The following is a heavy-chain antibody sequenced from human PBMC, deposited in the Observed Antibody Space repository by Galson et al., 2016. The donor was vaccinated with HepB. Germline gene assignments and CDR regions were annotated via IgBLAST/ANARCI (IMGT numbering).Heavy chain of an antibody. D-gene: IGHD2-2*01. V-gene: IGHV3-13*01. Sequence: SLRLSCAASGFTFSTYDMHWVRQATGKGLEWVSGVSTSGAGYYAGSVKGRFTISRENAENSVYLQMNSLRAEDTAVYFCARASWSGKSGFDPWGQGTLVTVSS. CDR2: VSTSGAG. CDR3: ARASWSGKSGFDP. CDR1: GFTFSTYD. J-gene: IGHJ5*02.